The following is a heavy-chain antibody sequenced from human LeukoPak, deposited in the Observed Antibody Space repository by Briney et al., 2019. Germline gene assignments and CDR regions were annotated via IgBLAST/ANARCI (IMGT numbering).Heavy chain of an antibody. V-gene: IGHV4-4*02. CDR2: IYHTGSS. CDR3: ARGGTTVAGTFWFDP. D-gene: IGHD6-19*01. J-gene: IGHJ5*02. CDR1: GGSISSTNW. Sequence: SETPSLTCAVSGGSISSTNWWSWVRQPPGKGLEWVGEIYHTGSSNYNPSLKSRVTISVDKSKSQFSLKLSSVTAADTAVYYCARGGTTVAGTFWFDPWGQGTLVTVSS.